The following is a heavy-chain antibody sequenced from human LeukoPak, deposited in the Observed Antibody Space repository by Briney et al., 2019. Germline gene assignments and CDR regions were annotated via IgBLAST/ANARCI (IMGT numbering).Heavy chain of an antibody. CDR1: GFTFSDTY. J-gene: IGHJ4*02. CDR3: TGNYYGSGSYADFDY. Sequence: GGSLRLSCAVSGFTFSDTYMTWIRQAPGKGLESLSYISPSGTDISYADSVKGRFTISRDNAKNSLYLQMNSLRVEDTAVYYCTGNYYGSGSYADFDYWGQGTLVTVSS. CDR2: ISPSGTDI. V-gene: IGHV3-11*01. D-gene: IGHD3-10*01.